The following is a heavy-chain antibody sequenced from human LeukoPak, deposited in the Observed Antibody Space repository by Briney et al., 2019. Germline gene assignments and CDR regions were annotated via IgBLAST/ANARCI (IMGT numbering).Heavy chain of an antibody. V-gene: IGHV3-21*01. Sequence: GGSLRLSCAASGLVFSSYTMGWVRHAPGKGLEWVSSSTPATDSTNYADSVQGRFTISRDNAKNTLYLQMNSLRAEDTAVYYCAKDRSGSYSQGLDYWGQGTLVTVSS. D-gene: IGHD1-26*01. CDR1: GLVFSSYT. CDR3: AKDRSGSYSQGLDY. J-gene: IGHJ4*02. CDR2: STPATDST.